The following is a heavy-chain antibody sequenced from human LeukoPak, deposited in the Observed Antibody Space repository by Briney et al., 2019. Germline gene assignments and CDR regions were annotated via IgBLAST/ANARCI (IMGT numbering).Heavy chain of an antibody. J-gene: IGHJ4*02. CDR2: ISSSGSTI. CDR3: AGRDYYDSSGYYYGFDY. CDR1: GFTFSDYY. D-gene: IGHD3-22*01. Sequence: GGSRRLSCAASGFTFSDYYMSWIRQAPGKGLEWVSYISSSGSTIYYADCVKGRFTISRDNAKNSLYLQMNSLRAEDVAVYCCAGRDYYDSSGYYYGFDYWGQGTLVTVSS. V-gene: IGHV3-11*04.